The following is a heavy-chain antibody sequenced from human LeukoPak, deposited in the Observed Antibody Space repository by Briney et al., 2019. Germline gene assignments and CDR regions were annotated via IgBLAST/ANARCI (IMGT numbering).Heavy chain of an antibody. D-gene: IGHD2-2*01. V-gene: IGHV4-39*01. J-gene: IGHJ6*02. Sequence: SETLSLTCTVSGGSISSSSYYWGWIRQPPGKGLEWIGSIYYSGSTYYNPSLKSRVTISVDTFKNQFSLKLSSVTAADTAVYYCARRCSSTSCSVYYYGMDVWGQGTTVTVSS. CDR2: IYYSGST. CDR3: ARRCSSTSCSVYYYGMDV. CDR1: GGSISSSSYY.